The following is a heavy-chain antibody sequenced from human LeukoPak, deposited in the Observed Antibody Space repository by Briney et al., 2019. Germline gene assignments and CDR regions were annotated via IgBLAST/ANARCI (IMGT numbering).Heavy chain of an antibody. Sequence: KPSETPALTCTVPGGSISSYYWSWIRQPARKGLEWVGRIYTSGSTNYNPSLKSRVTMSVDTSKNQFSLKLSSVTAADTAVYYCARDRGNWNYPLDYWGQGTLVTVSS. V-gene: IGHV4-4*07. J-gene: IGHJ4*02. D-gene: IGHD1-7*01. CDR2: IYTSGST. CDR3: ARDRGNWNYPLDY. CDR1: GGSISSYY.